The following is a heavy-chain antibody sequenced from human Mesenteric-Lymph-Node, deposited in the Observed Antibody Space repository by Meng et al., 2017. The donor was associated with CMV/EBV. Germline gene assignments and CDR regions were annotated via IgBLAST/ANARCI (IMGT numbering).Heavy chain of an antibody. D-gene: IGHD1-7*01. Sequence: SLKISCATSGFKFDGYAMHWVRQVPGKGLEWVSGIDWNSYNVGYADSMKGRFTISRDNAKNSLYLQMNDLRPEDTALYYCAKAPSAGWNYFFYFDNWGQGTLVTVSS. J-gene: IGHJ4*02. CDR3: AKAPSAGWNYFFYFDN. CDR1: GFKFDGYA. CDR2: IDWNSYNV. V-gene: IGHV3-9*01.